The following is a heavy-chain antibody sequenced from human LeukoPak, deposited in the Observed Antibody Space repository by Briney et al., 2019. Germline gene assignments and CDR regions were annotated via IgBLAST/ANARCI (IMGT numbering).Heavy chain of an antibody. Sequence: PGGSLKLSCAASGFTFSSYAMSWVRQAPGKGLEWVSAISGSGGSTYYADSVKGRFTISRDNSKNTLYLQMNSLRAEDTAVYYSAKDYRGAAAGPSDYWGQGTLVTVSS. V-gene: IGHV3-23*01. CDR1: GFTFSSYA. CDR3: AKDYRGAAAGPSDY. J-gene: IGHJ4*02. CDR2: ISGSGGST. D-gene: IGHD6-13*01.